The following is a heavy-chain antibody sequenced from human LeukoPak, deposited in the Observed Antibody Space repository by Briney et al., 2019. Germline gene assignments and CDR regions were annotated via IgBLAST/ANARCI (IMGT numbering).Heavy chain of an antibody. V-gene: IGHV6-1*01. Sequence: SQTLSLTCAISGDSVSSNSAAWNWIRQSPSRGLEWLGRTYYRSKWYNDYAVSVKSRITTNPDTSKNQFSLQLNSVTPEDTAVYYCARAKRSGYREFGGFDYWGQGTLVTVSS. D-gene: IGHD3-3*01. CDR2: TYYRSKWYN. J-gene: IGHJ4*02. CDR3: ARAKRSGYREFGGFDY. CDR1: GDSVSSNSAA.